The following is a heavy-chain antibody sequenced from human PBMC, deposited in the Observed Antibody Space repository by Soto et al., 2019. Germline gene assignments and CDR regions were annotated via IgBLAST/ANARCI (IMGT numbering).Heavy chain of an antibody. CDR3: AKNLGLKFDWLFNPYNAFDI. J-gene: IGHJ3*02. V-gene: IGHV3-23*01. Sequence: EVQLLESGGGLVQPGGSLRLSCAASGFTFSSYAMSWVRQAPGKGLEWVSAISGSGGSTYYADSVKGRFTISRDNSKNTLYLQMNSLRAEDTAVYYCAKNLGLKFDWLFNPYNAFDIWGQGTMVTVSS. CDR1: GFTFSSYA. CDR2: ISGSGGST. D-gene: IGHD3-9*01.